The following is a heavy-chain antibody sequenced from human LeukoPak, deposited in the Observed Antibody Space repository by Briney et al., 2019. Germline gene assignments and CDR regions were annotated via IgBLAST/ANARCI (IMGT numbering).Heavy chain of an antibody. Sequence: GGSLRLSCAVSGFPFRNAWMHWVRQAPGKGLVWVSRIKGDGSITVYADSVKGRFTISRDNAKNTLYLQMNSLRVEDTAVYYCARSDWFDPWGQGTLVTVSS. CDR1: GFPFRNAW. J-gene: IGHJ5*02. V-gene: IGHV3-74*01. CDR3: ARSDWFDP. CDR2: IKGDGSIT. D-gene: IGHD3-3*01.